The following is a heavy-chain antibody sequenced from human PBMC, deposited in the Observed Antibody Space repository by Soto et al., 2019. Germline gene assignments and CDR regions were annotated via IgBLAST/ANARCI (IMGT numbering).Heavy chain of an antibody. CDR3: AKDITYDSSGKNAFDI. Sequence: GGSLRLSCAASGFTFDDYAMHWVRQAPGKGLEWVSGISLNSGSIGYADSVKGRFTISRDNAKNSLYLQMNSLRAEDTALYYCAKDITYDSSGKNAFDIWGQGTMVTVAS. CDR1: GFTFDDYA. J-gene: IGHJ3*02. D-gene: IGHD3-22*01. CDR2: ISLNSGSI. V-gene: IGHV3-9*01.